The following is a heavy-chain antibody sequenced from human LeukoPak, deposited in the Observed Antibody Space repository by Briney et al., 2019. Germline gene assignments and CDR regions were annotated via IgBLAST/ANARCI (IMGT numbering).Heavy chain of an antibody. CDR2: INPNSGGT. CDR1: GYTFTGYY. V-gene: IGHV1-2*02. CDR3: ARGRKVGATRYYFDY. D-gene: IGHD1-26*01. Sequence: GASVKVSCKASGYTFTGYYMHWVRQAPGQGLEWMGWINPNSGGTNYAQKFQGRVTMTRDTSISTAYMELSRLRSEDTAVYYCARGRKVGATRYYFDYWGQGTLVTVSS. J-gene: IGHJ4*02.